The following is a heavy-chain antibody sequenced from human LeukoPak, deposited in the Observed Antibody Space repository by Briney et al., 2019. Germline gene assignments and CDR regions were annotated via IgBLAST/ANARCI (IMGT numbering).Heavy chain of an antibody. CDR2: IYSIGST. CDR3: ARVNSRTIDY. D-gene: IGHD3-3*01. Sequence: KASETLSLTCTVSGGSISSGGYYWSWIRQAPGRGLEWIGYIYSIGSTNYNPSLKSRVTMSVDTSKNQFSLKLSSVTAADTAVYYCARVNSRTIDYWGQGTLVTVSS. CDR1: GGSISSGGYY. J-gene: IGHJ4*02. V-gene: IGHV4-61*08.